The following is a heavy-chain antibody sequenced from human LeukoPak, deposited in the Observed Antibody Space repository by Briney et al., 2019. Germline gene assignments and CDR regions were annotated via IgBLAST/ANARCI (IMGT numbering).Heavy chain of an antibody. Sequence: SETLSLTCSVSGDSIINYYWMWIRQPAGKGLEWIGRIYLSDNTNYNPSLKSRVTISVDTSKNQFSLKLSSVTAADTAVYYCARRGRRNYDYVWGSPNAFDIWGQGTMVTVSS. J-gene: IGHJ3*02. CDR3: ARRGRRNYDYVWGSPNAFDI. D-gene: IGHD3-16*01. CDR2: IYLSDNT. CDR1: GDSIINYY. V-gene: IGHV4-4*07.